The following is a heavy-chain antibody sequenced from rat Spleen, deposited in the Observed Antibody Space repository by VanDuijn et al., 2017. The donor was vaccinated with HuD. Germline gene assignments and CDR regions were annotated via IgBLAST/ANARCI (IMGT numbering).Heavy chain of an antibody. V-gene: IGHV5-29*01. J-gene: IGHJ2*01. Sequence: EVQLVESDGGLVQPGRSLKLSCAASGFTLSDHYMAWVRQAPTKGLEWVAIISYDGLGTYYRDSVKGRFTISRDNAKSTLYLQMDSLRSEDTATYYCARRYDFDYWGQGVMVTVSS. D-gene: IGHD2-1*01. CDR2: ISYDGLGT. CDR1: GFTLSDHY. CDR3: ARRYDFDY.